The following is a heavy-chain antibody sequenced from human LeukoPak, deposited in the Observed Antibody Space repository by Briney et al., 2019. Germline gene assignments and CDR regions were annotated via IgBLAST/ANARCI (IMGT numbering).Heavy chain of an antibody. V-gene: IGHV3-74*01. D-gene: IGHD3-9*01. Sequence: GGSLRLSCAASGFTFTTYWMHWVRQAPGKGLVWVSHINSDGSITSYADSVKGRFTISRDNSKNTLYLQMNSLRAEDTAVYYCARDLSPGYWDQGTLVTVSS. CDR3: ARDLSPGY. J-gene: IGHJ4*02. CDR2: INSDGSIT. CDR1: GFTFTTYW.